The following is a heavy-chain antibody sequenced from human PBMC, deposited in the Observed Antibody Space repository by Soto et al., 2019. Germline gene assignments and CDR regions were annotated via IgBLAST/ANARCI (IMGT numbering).Heavy chain of an antibody. CDR2: IYYSGST. CDR1: GGSISSYY. Sequence: PSETLSLTCTVSGGSISSYYWSLIRQPPGKGLECIWFIYYSGSTNYNPSLKRRATISVDTSKNQFSLKLSSVTAADTAVYYCARQRGYSYGDYFDDWGQGTLVTVSS. CDR3: ARQRGYSYGDYFDD. V-gene: IGHV4-59*01. D-gene: IGHD5-18*01. J-gene: IGHJ4*02.